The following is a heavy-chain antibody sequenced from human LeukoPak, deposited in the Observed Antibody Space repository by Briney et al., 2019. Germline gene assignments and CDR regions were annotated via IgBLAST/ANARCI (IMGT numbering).Heavy chain of an antibody. Sequence: GGSLRLSCAASGFTFSDYYMSWIRQAPGKGLEWVSYISSSGSTIYYADSVKGRFTISRDNAKNSLYLQMNSLRAEDTALYYCAKDLTGYYMMDYWGQGTLVTVSS. D-gene: IGHD3-9*01. CDR3: AKDLTGYYMMDY. V-gene: IGHV3-11*01. CDR1: GFTFSDYY. J-gene: IGHJ4*02. CDR2: ISSSGSTI.